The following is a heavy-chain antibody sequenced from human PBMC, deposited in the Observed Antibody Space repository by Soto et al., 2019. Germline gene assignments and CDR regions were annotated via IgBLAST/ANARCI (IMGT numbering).Heavy chain of an antibody. CDR2: IIPIFGTA. CDR1: GGTFSSYA. J-gene: IGHJ5*02. CDR3: ARVPYCSGGSCYSSWFDP. Sequence: QVQLVQSGAEVKKPGSSVKVSCKASGGTFSSYAISWVRQAPGQGLEWMGGIIPIFGTANYAQKFQGRVTITADESTSTAYMERSSLRSEDTAVYYCARVPYCSGGSCYSSWFDPWGQGTLVTVSS. D-gene: IGHD2-15*01. V-gene: IGHV1-69*01.